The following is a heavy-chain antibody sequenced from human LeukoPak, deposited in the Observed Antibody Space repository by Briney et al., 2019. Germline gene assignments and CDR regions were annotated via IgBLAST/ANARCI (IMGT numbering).Heavy chain of an antibody. D-gene: IGHD7-27*01. Sequence: SETLSLTCAVYGGSFSGYYWSWIRQPPGKGLEWIGEINHSGSTNYNPSLKSRVTISVDTSKNQFSLKLSSVTAADTTVYYCARGSGDYWGQGTLVTVSS. CDR1: GGSFSGYY. CDR3: ARGSGDY. V-gene: IGHV4-34*01. J-gene: IGHJ4*02. CDR2: INHSGST.